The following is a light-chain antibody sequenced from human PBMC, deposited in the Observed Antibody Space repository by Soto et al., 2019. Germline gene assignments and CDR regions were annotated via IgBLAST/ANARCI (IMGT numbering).Light chain of an antibody. CDR1: QSVSSN. CDR2: GAS. Sequence: EIVMTQSPATLSVSPGERPTLSCRASQSVSSNLAWYQQKPGQAPRLLIYGASTRATGIPARFSGSGSGTEFTLTISSLQSEDVAVYYCQQYNNWPPSIIFGQGTRLEIK. J-gene: IGKJ5*01. CDR3: QQYNNWPPSII. V-gene: IGKV3-15*01.